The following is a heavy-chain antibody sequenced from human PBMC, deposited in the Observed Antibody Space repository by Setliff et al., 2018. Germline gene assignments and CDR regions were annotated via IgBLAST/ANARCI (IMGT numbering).Heavy chain of an antibody. CDR2: IKNKNEGETR. Sequence: PGGSLRLSCAASGFTFSNAWMSWVRQAPGKGLEWVGRIKNKNEGETRDYAAPVKGRFTVSRDDSKNTLYLHMSSLRSEDTGIYYCTSTTLDFWGPGTLVTVSS. J-gene: IGHJ4*02. CDR3: TSTTLDF. V-gene: IGHV3-15*05. D-gene: IGHD1-1*01. CDR1: GFTFSNAW.